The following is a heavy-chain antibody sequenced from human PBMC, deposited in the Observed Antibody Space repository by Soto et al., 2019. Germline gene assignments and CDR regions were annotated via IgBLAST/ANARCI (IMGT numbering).Heavy chain of an antibody. CDR3: ATGIAARFYLDY. D-gene: IGHD6-6*01. Sequence: PGGSLRLSCAASGFTFSSYSMNWVRQAPGKGLEWVSSISSSSSYIYYADSVKGRFTISRDNAKNSLYLQMNSLRAEDTAVYYCATGIAARFYLDYWGQGTLVTVSS. J-gene: IGHJ4*02. CDR2: ISSSSSYI. CDR1: GFTFSSYS. V-gene: IGHV3-21*01.